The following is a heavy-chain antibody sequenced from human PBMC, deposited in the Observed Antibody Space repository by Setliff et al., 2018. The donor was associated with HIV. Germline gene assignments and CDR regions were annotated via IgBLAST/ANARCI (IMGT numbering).Heavy chain of an antibody. Sequence: PSETLSLTCSVSGGSINVGDSYWSWVRQRPGKGLEWIAYIYYNGNTYYNPSLKSRISMSVDTSKNRFSLNVTSVTAADTAVYFCARGKIIYSYFDTWGQGILVTVSS. J-gene: IGHJ5*02. CDR2: IYYNGNT. V-gene: IGHV4-31*03. D-gene: IGHD5-18*01. CDR3: ARGKIIYSYFDT. CDR1: GGSINVGDSY.